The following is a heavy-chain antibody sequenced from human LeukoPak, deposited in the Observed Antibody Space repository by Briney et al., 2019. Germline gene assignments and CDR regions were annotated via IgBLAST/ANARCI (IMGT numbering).Heavy chain of an antibody. J-gene: IGHJ5*02. V-gene: IGHV3-23*01. D-gene: IGHD4-11*01. CDR1: GFTFSSYA. CDR3: AKDPSNYPYNWFDP. CDR2: ISDSGANT. Sequence: GGSLRLSCAASGFTFSSYAMSWVRQPPGTGLEWVSGISDSGANTYYADSVKGRFIIFRDNSKNTLYLQMNSLRAEDTAVYYCAKDPSNYPYNWFDPWGQGTLVTVSS.